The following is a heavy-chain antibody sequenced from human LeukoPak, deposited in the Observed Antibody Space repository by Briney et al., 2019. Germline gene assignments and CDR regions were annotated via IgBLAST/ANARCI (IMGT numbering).Heavy chain of an antibody. CDR1: GFNFRGYA. Sequence: GGSLRLSCAASGFNFRGYAMSWVRQAPGKGLEWVSFISGSGARAHYAESVRGRFTISRDNSQNTLHLQMNSLRAEDTAVYYCAKEVVLGETNYYYYGMDVWGQGTTVTVSS. D-gene: IGHD1-26*01. V-gene: IGHV3-23*01. J-gene: IGHJ6*02. CDR2: ISGSGARA. CDR3: AKEVVLGETNYYYYGMDV.